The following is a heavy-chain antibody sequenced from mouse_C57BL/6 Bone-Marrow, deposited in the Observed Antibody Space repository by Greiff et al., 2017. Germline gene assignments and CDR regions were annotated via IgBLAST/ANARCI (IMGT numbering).Heavy chain of an antibody. CDR1: GYTFTSYG. D-gene: IGHD1-1*01. V-gene: IGHV1-81*01. Sequence: QVQLQQSGAELARPGASVKLSCKASGYTFTSYGISWVKQRTGQGLEWIGEIYPRSGNTYYNAKFKGKATLTADKSSSTAYMALRSLTSEDSAGYVCARDYYGSLGPWYFDVGGTGTTGTVSS. CDR3: ARDYYGSLGPWYFDV. J-gene: IGHJ1*03. CDR2: IYPRSGNT.